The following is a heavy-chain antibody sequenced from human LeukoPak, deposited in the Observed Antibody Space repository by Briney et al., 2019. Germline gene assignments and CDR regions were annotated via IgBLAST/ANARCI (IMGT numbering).Heavy chain of an antibody. Sequence: PGGSLRLSCAASGFAFSTFAMSWVRQVPGKGPEWVATISSGTYYARPVKGRFTISRDDSKNTLFVQMNSLRVEDTAIYYCARLLFVGPLPVALDSWGQGTLVTVSS. CDR1: GFAFSTFA. CDR2: ISSGT. V-gene: IGHV3-23*01. CDR3: ARLLFVGPLPVALDS. J-gene: IGHJ4*02. D-gene: IGHD1-14*01.